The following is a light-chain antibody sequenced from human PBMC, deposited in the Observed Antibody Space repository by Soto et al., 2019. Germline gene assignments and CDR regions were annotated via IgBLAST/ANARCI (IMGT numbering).Light chain of an antibody. CDR3: QQSYSFPIT. Sequence: DIQMTQSPSSLSASVGDGVTITCRASQSISSYLNWYQQKPGKAPKLLIYAASSLQSGVPSRFSGSGSGTDFTLTISSLQPEDFATYYCQQSYSFPITFGQGTRLEIK. V-gene: IGKV1-39*01. CDR2: AAS. J-gene: IGKJ5*01. CDR1: QSISSY.